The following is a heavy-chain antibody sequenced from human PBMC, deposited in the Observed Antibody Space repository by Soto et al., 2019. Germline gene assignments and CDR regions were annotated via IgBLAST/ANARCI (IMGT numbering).Heavy chain of an antibody. Sequence: GAGPTLVNPTQTLTLTCTFSGFSLSTSGMRVSWIRQPPGKALEWLARIDWDDDKFYSTSLKTRLTISKDTSKNQVVLTMTNMDPVDTATYYCAQVVGDGYDAAGWFDPWGQGTLVTVSS. J-gene: IGHJ5*02. CDR2: IDWDDDK. CDR1: GFSLSTSGMR. D-gene: IGHD5-12*01. CDR3: AQVVGDGYDAAGWFDP. V-gene: IGHV2-70*04.